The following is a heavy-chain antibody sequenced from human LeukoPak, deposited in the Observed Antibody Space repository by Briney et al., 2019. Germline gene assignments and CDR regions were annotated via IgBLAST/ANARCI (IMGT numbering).Heavy chain of an antibody. D-gene: IGHD3-10*02. CDR1: GFTFSSYS. Sequence: GGSLRLSCAASGFTFSSYSTNWVRQAPGKGLEWVSSISSSSSYIYYADSVKGRFTISRDNAKNSLYLQMNSLRAEDTAVYYCAELGITMIGGVWGKGTTVTISS. J-gene: IGHJ6*04. CDR3: AELGITMIGGV. V-gene: IGHV3-21*01. CDR2: ISSSSSYI.